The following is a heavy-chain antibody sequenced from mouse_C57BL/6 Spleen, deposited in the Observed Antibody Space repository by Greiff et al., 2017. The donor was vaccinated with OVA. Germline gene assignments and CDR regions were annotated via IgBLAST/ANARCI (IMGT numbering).Heavy chain of an antibody. CDR3: ARGYYGSSYVWFAY. Sequence: VQLQQSGPELVKPGASVKISCKASGYTFTDYYMNWVKQSHGKSLEWIGDINPNNGGTSYNQKFKGKATLTVDKSSSTAYMELRSLTSEDSAVYDCARGYYGSSYVWFAYWGQGTLVTVSA. CDR2: INPNNGGT. J-gene: IGHJ3*01. V-gene: IGHV1-26*01. D-gene: IGHD1-1*01. CDR1: GYTFTDYY.